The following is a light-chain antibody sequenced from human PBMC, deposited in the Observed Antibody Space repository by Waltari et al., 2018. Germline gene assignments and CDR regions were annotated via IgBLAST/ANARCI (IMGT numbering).Light chain of an antibody. CDR1: QDIVNF. J-gene: IGKJ4*01. Sequence: DIQMTQSPTSLSASVGDRVTITCQASQDIVNFLNWYQQKPGKAPKLLIYGASNLQTGVPSRFSGSGSGTYFTFTISSLQPEDIATYYWQQYENLPPLTFGGGTKVEIK. V-gene: IGKV1-33*01. CDR3: QQYENLPPLT. CDR2: GAS.